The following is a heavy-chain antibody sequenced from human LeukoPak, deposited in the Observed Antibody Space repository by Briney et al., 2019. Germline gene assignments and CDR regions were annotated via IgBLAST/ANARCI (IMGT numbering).Heavy chain of an antibody. V-gene: IGHV3-21*01. D-gene: IGHD5-18*01. CDR3: ARHYSYGSPLDY. CDR1: GFTFSAYS. Sequence: PGGSLRLSCAASGFTFSAYSMDWVRQAPGKGLEWVSSISSSSIYTYYADSVKGRFTISRDNAKNSLYLQMNSLRAEDTDVYYCARHYSYGSPLDYWGQGTLVTVSS. CDR2: ISSSSIYT. J-gene: IGHJ4*02.